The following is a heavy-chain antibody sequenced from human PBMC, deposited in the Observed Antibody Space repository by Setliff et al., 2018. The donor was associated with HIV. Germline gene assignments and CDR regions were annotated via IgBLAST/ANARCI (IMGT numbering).Heavy chain of an antibody. J-gene: IGHJ3*02. CDR1: GYSFTNYW. Sequence: PGESLKISCKGSGYSFTNYWIAWVRQMPGRGLEWMGIIYPGDSDTRYSPSFQGRVTISADKSISTAYLQWSSLKASDTAMYYCARQGDYHILTGYYSGPHDAFDIWGQGTMVT. D-gene: IGHD3-9*01. V-gene: IGHV5-51*01. CDR2: IYPGDSDT. CDR3: ARQGDYHILTGYYSGPHDAFDI.